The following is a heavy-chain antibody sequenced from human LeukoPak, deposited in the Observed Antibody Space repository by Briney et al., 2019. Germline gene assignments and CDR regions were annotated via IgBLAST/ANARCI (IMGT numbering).Heavy chain of an antibody. V-gene: IGHV3-53*01. Sequence: PGGSLRLSCAASGFSVSSNYMSWVRQAPGKGLEWVSVIHSDGNIYYADSVKGRFTISRDNSKNTLYLQMNSLRAEDTAVYYCTRGPRWYLVDWGQGTLVTVSS. CDR2: IHSDGNI. J-gene: IGHJ4*02. CDR1: GFSVSSNY. CDR3: TRGPRWYLVD. D-gene: IGHD4-23*01.